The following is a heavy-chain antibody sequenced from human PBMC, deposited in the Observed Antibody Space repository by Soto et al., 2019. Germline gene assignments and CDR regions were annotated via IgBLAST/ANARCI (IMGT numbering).Heavy chain of an antibody. J-gene: IGHJ4*02. V-gene: IGHV3-33*01. CDR1: GFTFSSYG. Sequence: QVQLVESGGGVVQPGRSLRLSCAASGFTFSSYGMHWVRQAPGKGLEWVAVIWYDGSNKYYADSVKGRFTISRDNSKNTLYLQMNSLRAEDTAVYYCARDPRLARHFDSWGQGTLVTVSS. CDR2: IWYDGSNK. CDR3: ARDPRLARHFDS. D-gene: IGHD2-21*01.